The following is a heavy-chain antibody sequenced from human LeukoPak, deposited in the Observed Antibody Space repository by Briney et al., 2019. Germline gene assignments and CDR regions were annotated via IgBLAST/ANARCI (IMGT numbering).Heavy chain of an antibody. D-gene: IGHD3-22*01. CDR3: ARVYDSSGLDAFDI. V-gene: IGHV3-7*01. CDR2: IKQDGSEK. Sequence: GGSLRLSCAASGFTVSSNYMSWVRQAPGKGLEWVANIKQDGSEKYYVDSVKGRFTISRDNAKNSLYLQMNSLRAEDTAVYYCARVYDSSGLDAFDIWGQGTMVTVSS. J-gene: IGHJ3*02. CDR1: GFTVSSNY.